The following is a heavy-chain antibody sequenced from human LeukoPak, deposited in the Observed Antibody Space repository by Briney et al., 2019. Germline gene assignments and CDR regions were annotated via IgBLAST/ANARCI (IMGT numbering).Heavy chain of an antibody. CDR1: GYTFTRYY. Sequence: GSSVKVSFKGSGYTFTRYYMHGVRQAPGQGREWMGWINPNSGGTNYEQKFQGRVNMTRDTSISTAYMQLSRMRSDDTAVYYCARGAVVVTATDNWFDPWGQGTLVTVSS. D-gene: IGHD2-21*02. V-gene: IGHV1-2*02. CDR3: ARGAVVVTATDNWFDP. J-gene: IGHJ5*02. CDR2: INPNSGGT.